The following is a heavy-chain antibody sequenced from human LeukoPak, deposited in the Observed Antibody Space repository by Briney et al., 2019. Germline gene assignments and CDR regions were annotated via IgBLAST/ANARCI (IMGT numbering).Heavy chain of an antibody. D-gene: IGHD3-22*01. Sequence: SETLSLTCTVSGGSISSYYWSWIRQPPGKGLEWIGYIYYSGSTNYNPSLKSRVTISVDKSKNQFSLKLSSVTAADTAVYYCAREIYYDSSVGLDSWGQGALVTVSS. CDR2: IYYSGST. CDR3: AREIYYDSSVGLDS. CDR1: GGSISSYY. J-gene: IGHJ4*02. V-gene: IGHV4-59*12.